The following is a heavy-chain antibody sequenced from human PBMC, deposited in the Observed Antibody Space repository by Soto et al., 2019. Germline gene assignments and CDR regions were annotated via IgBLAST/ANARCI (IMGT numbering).Heavy chain of an antibody. CDR1: GFTFTSYA. CDR2: ISGSGSST. D-gene: IGHD5-12*01. CDR3: AKDYGSRDGYNPFDY. J-gene: IGHJ4*02. V-gene: IGHV3-23*01. Sequence: WSLRLSCAASGFTFTSYAMNWVRQAPGKGLEWVSVISGSGSSTFYADSVKGRFTISRDNSKDTLFLQMNSLRAEDTAVYYCAKDYGSRDGYNPFDYWGQGTRVTVSS.